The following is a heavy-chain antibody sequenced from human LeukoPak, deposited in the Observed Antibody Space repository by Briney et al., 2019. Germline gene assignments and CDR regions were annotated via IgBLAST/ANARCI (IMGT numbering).Heavy chain of an antibody. CDR2: ISPSGGST. Sequence: ASVKVSCKAFGYTFTSNYMHWVRQAPGQGPEWMGVISPSGGSTTYAQKFQGRVTLTRDTSISTAYMELSRLRSDDTAVYYCARDEGAAAGTWGQGTLVTVSS. CDR1: GYTFTSNY. CDR3: ARDEGAAAGT. D-gene: IGHD6-13*01. V-gene: IGHV1-46*01. J-gene: IGHJ4*02.